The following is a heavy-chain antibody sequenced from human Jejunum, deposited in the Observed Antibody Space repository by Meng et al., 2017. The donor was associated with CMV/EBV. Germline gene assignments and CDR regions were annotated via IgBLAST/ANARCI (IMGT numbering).Heavy chain of an antibody. D-gene: IGHD2-2*01. CDR2: INPNGGGT. V-gene: IGHV1-2*02. J-gene: IGHJ4*02. Sequence: GNYIHWVRQAPGQGLEWMGWINPNGGGTNYAQKFQGRVTMTRDTSAATAYLELNSLRSDDTAVYYCARDPDCTNTVCYGQEGRFDFWGQGTRVTVSS. CDR1: GNY. CDR3: ARDPDCTNTVCYGQEGRFDF.